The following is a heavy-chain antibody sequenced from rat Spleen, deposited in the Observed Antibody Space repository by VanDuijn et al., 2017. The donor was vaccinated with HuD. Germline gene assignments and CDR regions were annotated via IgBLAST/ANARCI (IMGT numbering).Heavy chain of an antibody. CDR1: GFTFSNYY. CDR3: ARHENWELSWFAY. V-gene: IGHV5-25*01. D-gene: IGHD5-1*01. J-gene: IGHJ3*01. CDR2: ISTGGRST. Sequence: EVQLVESGGGLVQPGRSLKLSCAASGFTFSNYYMAWVRLAPTKGLEWVAFISTGGRSTYYRDSVKGRFTISRDNAKSTLYLQMNSLRSEDTATYYCARHENWELSWFAYWGQGTLVTVSS.